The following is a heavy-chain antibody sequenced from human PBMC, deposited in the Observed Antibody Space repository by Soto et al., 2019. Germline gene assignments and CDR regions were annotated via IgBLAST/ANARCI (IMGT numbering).Heavy chain of an antibody. V-gene: IGHV1-46*01. CDR2: INPSGGST. D-gene: IGHD3-3*01. CDR3: ARDVAPSAITIFGVSIDG. J-gene: IGHJ6*02. CDR1: GYNFTGYY. Sequence: GVSVKVSCKASGYNFTGYYMHWVRQAPGQGXEWMGIINPSGGSTSYAQKFQGRVTMTRYTSTSTVYMELSSLRSEDTAGYYYARDVAPSAITIFGVSIDGWGQGTTVTVAS.